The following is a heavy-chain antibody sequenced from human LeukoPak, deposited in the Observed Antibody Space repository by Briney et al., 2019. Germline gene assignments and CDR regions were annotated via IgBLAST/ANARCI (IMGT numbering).Heavy chain of an antibody. CDR3: ARAGYNDYYYYYMDV. Sequence: PGGSLRLSCTVSGGSISSYYWSWIRQPPGKGLEWIGYIYYSGSTNYNPSLKSRVTISVDTSKNQFSLKLSSVTAADTAVYYCARAGYNDYYYYYMDVWGKGTTVTVSS. CDR2: IYYSGST. CDR1: GGSISSYY. J-gene: IGHJ6*03. D-gene: IGHD5-24*01. V-gene: IGHV4-59*01.